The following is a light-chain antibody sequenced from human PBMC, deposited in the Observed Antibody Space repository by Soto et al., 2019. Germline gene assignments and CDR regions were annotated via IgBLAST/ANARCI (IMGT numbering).Light chain of an antibody. J-gene: IGKJ2*01. CDR2: DVS. CDR3: QQYENSVMYT. CDR1: QSVRSSF. V-gene: IGKV3-20*01. Sequence: EIVLTQSPGTLSLSPGERATLSCRASQSVRSSFFAWYQQKPGQAPRLLIYDVSVRATGIPDRFSGSGSGTDFTLTINRLETEDVAVYYCQQYENSVMYTFGQGTKLEIK.